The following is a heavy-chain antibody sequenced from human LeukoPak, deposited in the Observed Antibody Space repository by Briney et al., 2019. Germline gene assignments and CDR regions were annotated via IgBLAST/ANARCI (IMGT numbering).Heavy chain of an antibody. Sequence: SETLSLTCTVSGGSISSYYWSWIRQPPGKGLEWLGYIYYSGNTNYNPSLKSRVTMSVDTSKNQFSLKMSSVTAADTAVYYCASIQGDAFDIWGRGTMVTVSS. V-gene: IGHV4-59*01. CDR3: ASIQGDAFDI. J-gene: IGHJ3*02. CDR1: GGSISSYY. CDR2: IYYSGNT.